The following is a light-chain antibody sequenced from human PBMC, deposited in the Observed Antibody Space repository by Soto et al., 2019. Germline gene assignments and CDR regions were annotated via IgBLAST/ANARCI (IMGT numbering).Light chain of an antibody. J-gene: IGKJ5*01. CDR1: QSLTNSF. V-gene: IGKV3-20*01. Sequence: EFVLTQSPGTLSLSPGERATLSCRASQSLTNSFIAWYQQKPGQAPRLLIYDTYSRASGIPDRFSGSGSGTDFTLTISRLETEDFAVFYCKQYGTSEIIFGQGTRLEIK. CDR3: KQYGTSEII. CDR2: DTY.